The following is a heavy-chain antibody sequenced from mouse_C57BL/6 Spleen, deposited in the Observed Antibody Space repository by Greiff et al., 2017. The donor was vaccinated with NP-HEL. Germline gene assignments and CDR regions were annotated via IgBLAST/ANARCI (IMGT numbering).Heavy chain of an antibody. Sequence: EVQLQESGPGLVKPSQSLSLTCSVTGYSITSGYYWNWIRQFPGNKLEWMGYISYDGSNNYNPSLKNRISITRDTSKNQFFLKLNSVTTEDTATYYCARAGKLGRDYYAMDYWGQGTSVTVSS. CDR3: ARAGKLGRDYYAMDY. D-gene: IGHD4-1*01. CDR1: GYSITSGYY. V-gene: IGHV3-6*01. J-gene: IGHJ4*01. CDR2: ISYDGSN.